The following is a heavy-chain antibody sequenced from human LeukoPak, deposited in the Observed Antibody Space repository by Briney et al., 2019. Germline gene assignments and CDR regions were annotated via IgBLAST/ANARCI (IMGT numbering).Heavy chain of an antibody. CDR3: ARDYYGSGSYYI. D-gene: IGHD3-10*01. CDR2: ISGSGGST. V-gene: IGHV3-23*01. J-gene: IGHJ4*02. Sequence: PGGSLRLSCAASGFTFSSYGMSWVRQAPGKGLEWVSGISGSGGSTYYADSVTGRFTISRDNSKNTLYLQMNSLRAEDTAVYYCARDYYGSGSYYIWGQGTLVTVSS. CDR1: GFTFSSYG.